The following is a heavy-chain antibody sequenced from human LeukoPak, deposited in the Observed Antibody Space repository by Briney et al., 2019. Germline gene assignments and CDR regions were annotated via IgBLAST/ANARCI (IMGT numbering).Heavy chain of an antibody. V-gene: IGHV3-64*04. D-gene: IGHD5-18*01. Sequence: GGSLRLSCSASGFTFSSYAMHWVRQAPGKGLEYVSDISSNGGSTYYADSVKGRFTISRDNAKNTLYLQMNSLRAEDTAVYYCARESNGYFYGQYYYYYGMDVWGQGTTVTVSS. CDR3: ARESNGYFYGQYYYYYGMDV. CDR1: GFTFSSYA. CDR2: ISSNGGST. J-gene: IGHJ6*02.